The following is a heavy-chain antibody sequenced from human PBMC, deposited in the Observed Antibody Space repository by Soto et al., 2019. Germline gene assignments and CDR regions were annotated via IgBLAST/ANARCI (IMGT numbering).Heavy chain of an antibody. V-gene: IGHV1-2*02. CDR3: ARALIGFLDWLPDNYYYGMDV. D-gene: IGHD3-3*02. J-gene: IGHJ6*02. CDR2: INPNSGDT. Sequence: ASVKVSCKVSGHSFTGHYMHWVRQAPGQGLEWMGWINPNSGDTNYARKFQGRVTMTRDTSIKTVYMELSSLRSDDTAVYYCARALIGFLDWLPDNYYYGMDVWGQGTAVTVSS. CDR1: GHSFTGHY.